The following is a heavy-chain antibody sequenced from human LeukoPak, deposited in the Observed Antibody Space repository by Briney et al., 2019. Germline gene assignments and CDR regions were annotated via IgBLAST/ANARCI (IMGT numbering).Heavy chain of an antibody. D-gene: IGHD6-19*01. CDR1: GFTFSSYA. J-gene: IGHJ4*02. V-gene: IGHV3-7*01. CDR3: ARDDLAVAGGPSSISDY. CDR2: IKQDGSEK. Sequence: GGSLRLSCAASGFTFSSYAMHWVRQAPGKGLEWVANIKQDGSEKYYVDSVKGRFTISRDNAKNSLYLQMNSLRAEDTAVYYCARDDLAVAGGPSSISDYWGQGTLVTVSS.